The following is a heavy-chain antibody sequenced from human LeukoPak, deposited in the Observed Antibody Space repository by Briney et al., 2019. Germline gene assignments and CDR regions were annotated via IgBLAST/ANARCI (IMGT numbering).Heavy chain of an antibody. CDR3: ARATGSVDYYYMDV. CDR1: GYTFTGYY. Sequence: GASVKVSCKTSGYTFTGYYVHWVLQAPGQGLEWMGWINPNSGGTNYAQKVQGRVTMTRDTSISTAYLEVSRLRSDDTAMYYCARATGSVDYYYMDVWGKGTTVTVSS. CDR2: INPNSGGT. V-gene: IGHV1-2*02. D-gene: IGHD1-1*01. J-gene: IGHJ6*03.